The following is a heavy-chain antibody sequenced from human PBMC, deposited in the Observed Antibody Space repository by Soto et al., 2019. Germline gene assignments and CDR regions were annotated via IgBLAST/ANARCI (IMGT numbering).Heavy chain of an antibody. CDR3: ARVPAAAADAFEI. D-gene: IGHD2-2*01. CDR2: MNPNSGNT. Sequence: GASVKVSCKASGYTFTSYDINWVRQATGQGLEWMGWMNPNSGNTGYAQKFQGRVTMTRNTSIGTAYMELSSLRSEDTAVYYCARVPAAAADAFEIRGQGTMVTVSS. CDR1: GYTFTSYD. J-gene: IGHJ3*02. V-gene: IGHV1-8*01.